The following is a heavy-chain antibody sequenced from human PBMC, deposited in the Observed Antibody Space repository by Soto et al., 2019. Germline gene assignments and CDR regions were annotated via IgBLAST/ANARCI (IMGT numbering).Heavy chain of an antibody. CDR2: IKKKSDGGTT. Sequence: PGGSLRLSCAGSGFSVNNAWMTWVRQAPGQGLECVGRIKKKSDGGTTDYAAPVKGRFTISRDDSKNTLYLEMNSLKTEDTAVYYCATGIGTIEYWGQGTLVTVSS. J-gene: IGHJ4*02. V-gene: IGHV3-15*01. D-gene: IGHD3-10*01. CDR1: GFSVNNAW. CDR3: ATGIGTIEY.